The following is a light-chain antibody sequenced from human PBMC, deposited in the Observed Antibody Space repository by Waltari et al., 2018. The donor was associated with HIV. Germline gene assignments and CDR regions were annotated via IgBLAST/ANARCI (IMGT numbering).Light chain of an antibody. CDR3: QQYGSSPGLFT. CDR1: QSVSSSY. CDR2: GAS. Sequence: EIVLTQSPGTLSLSPGERATLSCRAIQSVSSSYLAWYQQKPGQAPRLLIYGASSRATGIPYRFSGSGSGTDFTLTISRLEPEDFAVYYCQQYGSSPGLFTFGPGTKVDIK. J-gene: IGKJ3*01. V-gene: IGKV3-20*01.